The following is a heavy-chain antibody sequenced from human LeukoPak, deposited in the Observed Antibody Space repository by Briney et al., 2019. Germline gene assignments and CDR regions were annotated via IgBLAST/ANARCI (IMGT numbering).Heavy chain of an antibody. V-gene: IGHV5-51*01. J-gene: IGHJ4*02. CDR1: GYNFAHDW. D-gene: IGHD4-23*01. Sequence: GESLKISCKGSGYNFAHDWIGWVRQMPGKGLEWMGIIYPGDSDTIYRPSFQGQVTISADRSISTAYLNCSSLKASDTAMYYCARFSDGKDSDFDHWGQGTLVTVSS. CDR2: IYPGDSDT. CDR3: ARFSDGKDSDFDH.